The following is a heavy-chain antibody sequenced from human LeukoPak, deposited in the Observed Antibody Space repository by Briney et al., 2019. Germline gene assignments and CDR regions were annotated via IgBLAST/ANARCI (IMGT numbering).Heavy chain of an antibody. CDR3: ARDRFGRTTHFDY. D-gene: IGHD3-10*01. CDR1: GFTFSNYA. CDR2: ISGSGGST. Sequence: GGSLRLSCAASGFTFSNYAMNWVRQAPGRGLEWVSAISGSGGSTYYADSVKGRFTISRDNAKNSLYLQMNSLRAEDTAVYYCARDRFGRTTHFDYWGQGALVTVYS. J-gene: IGHJ4*02. V-gene: IGHV3-23*01.